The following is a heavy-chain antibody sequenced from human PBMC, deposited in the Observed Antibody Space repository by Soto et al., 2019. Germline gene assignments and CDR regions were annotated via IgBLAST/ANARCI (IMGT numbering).Heavy chain of an antibody. D-gene: IGHD6-19*01. CDR3: AQILFGRSVAGGYFYMDV. V-gene: IGHV2-26*01. CDR1: GFSLASGKVG. CDR2: IFSNVEK. J-gene: IGHJ6*03. Sequence: HVTLKESGPVLVKPTETLTLTCTVSGFSLASGKVGVTWIRQPPGKALEWLAHIFSNVEKSYRTSLKDRLTTSEDTSKSQVVLTMTNVDPVDTATYYCAQILFGRSVAGGYFYMDVWGKGTTVTVSS.